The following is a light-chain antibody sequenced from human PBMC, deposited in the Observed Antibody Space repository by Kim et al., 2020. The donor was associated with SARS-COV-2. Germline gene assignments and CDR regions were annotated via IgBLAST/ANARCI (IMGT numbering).Light chain of an antibody. CDR2: LAS. CDR1: QGISTY. V-gene: IGKV1-9*01. CDR3: QQLNSYPLT. Sequence: IQLTQSPSSLSASVGDRVTISCRASQGISTYLAWYQQKPGKAPTLLIYLASTLQSGVPSRFSGSGSGTDFTLSISSLQPEDFATYYCQQLNSYPLTFGGGTKVEIE. J-gene: IGKJ4*01.